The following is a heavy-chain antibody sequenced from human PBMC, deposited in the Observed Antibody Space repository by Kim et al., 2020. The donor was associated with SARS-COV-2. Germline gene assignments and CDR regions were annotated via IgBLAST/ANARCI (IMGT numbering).Heavy chain of an antibody. V-gene: IGHV3-48*04. CDR2: ITSSSGTI. J-gene: IGHJ4*02. CDR1: GFIFSDYS. D-gene: IGHD5-12*01. CDR3: AREGVALPDY. Sequence: GGSLRLSCAASGFIFSDYSMNWVRQAPGKGLEWVSYITSSSGTIYTADSVKGRFTISRDNAKNSLYLQMDSLRVEDTAGYYCAREGVALPDYWGQGTLVTVSS.